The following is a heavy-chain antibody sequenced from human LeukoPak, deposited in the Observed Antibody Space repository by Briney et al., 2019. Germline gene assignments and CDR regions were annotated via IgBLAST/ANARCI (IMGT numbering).Heavy chain of an antibody. CDR2: ISGSGVST. CDR1: GFTFSSYA. V-gene: IGHV3-23*01. D-gene: IGHD4-11*01. Sequence: PGGSLRLSCAASGFTFSSYAMNWVRQAPGKGLEWVSGISGSGVSTYYADSVKGRFTISRDNSKNTLYLQMNSLRAEDTAVYYCAKTVYSNYGYFDYWGQGTLVTVSS. CDR3: AKTVYSNYGYFDY. J-gene: IGHJ4*02.